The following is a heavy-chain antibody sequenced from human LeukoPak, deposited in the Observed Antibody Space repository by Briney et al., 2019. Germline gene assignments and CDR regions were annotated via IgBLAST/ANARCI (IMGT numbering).Heavy chain of an antibody. Sequence: SETLSLTCTVSGGSISSSSYYWGWIRQPPGKGLEWIGSIYYSESTYYNPSLKSRVTISVDTSRNQFSLKLSSVTAVDTAVYYSAAGDYYYYGMDVWGQGTTVTVSS. CDR3: AAGDYYYYGMDV. CDR2: IYYSEST. D-gene: IGHD6-13*01. V-gene: IGHV4-39*01. J-gene: IGHJ6*02. CDR1: GGSISSSSYY.